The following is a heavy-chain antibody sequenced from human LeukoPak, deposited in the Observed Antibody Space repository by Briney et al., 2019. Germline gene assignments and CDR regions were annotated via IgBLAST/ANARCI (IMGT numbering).Heavy chain of an antibody. D-gene: IGHD3-22*01. CDR3: ARDLYYYDSSGSFPFDY. V-gene: IGHV4-4*07. J-gene: IGHJ4*02. CDR2: IYTSGST. Sequence: SETLSLTCTVSGGSISSYYWSWIRQPAGKGLEWIGRIYTSGSTNYNPSLTSRVTMSVDTSKNQFSLKLSSVTAADTAVYYCARDLYYYDSSGSFPFDYWGQGTLVTVSS. CDR1: GGSISSYY.